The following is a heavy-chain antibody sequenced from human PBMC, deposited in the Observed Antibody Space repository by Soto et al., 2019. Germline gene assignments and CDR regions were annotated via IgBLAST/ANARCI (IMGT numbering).Heavy chain of an antibody. CDR2: INHSGST. CDR1: GGSFSGYY. J-gene: IGHJ6*02. D-gene: IGHD3-10*01. CDR3: ARVQRYRITMVRGIYYYYGMDV. V-gene: IGHV4-34*01. Sequence: SETLSLTCAVYGGSFSGYYWSWIRQPPGKGLEWIGEINHSGSTNYNPSLKSRVTISVDTSKNQFSLKPSSVTAADTAVYYCARVQRYRITMVRGIYYYYGMDVWGQGTTVTVSS.